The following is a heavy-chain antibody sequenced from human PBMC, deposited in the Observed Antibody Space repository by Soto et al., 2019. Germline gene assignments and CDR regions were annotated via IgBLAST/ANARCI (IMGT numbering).Heavy chain of an antibody. D-gene: IGHD3-10*01. V-gene: IGHV3-23*01. J-gene: IGHJ3*02. CDR3: AKECLGRITMVRGVCSGAFDI. CDR1: GFTFSSYA. Sequence: EVQLLESGGGLVQPGGSLRLSCAASGFTFSSYAMSWVRQAPGKGLEWVSAISGSGGSTYYADSVKGRFTISRDNSKNQLYLQMHSPRAEDTAVYYCAKECLGRITMVRGVCSGAFDIWGQGTMVTVSS. CDR2: ISGSGGST.